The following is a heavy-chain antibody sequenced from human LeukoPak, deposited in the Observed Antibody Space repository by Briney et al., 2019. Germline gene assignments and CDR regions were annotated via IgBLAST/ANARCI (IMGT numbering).Heavy chain of an antibody. V-gene: IGHV4-59*01. J-gene: IGHJ4*02. CDR1: GASINNYYY. CDR2: ISYSGST. CDR3: ARAGYGDYIR. D-gene: IGHD4-17*01. Sequence: PSETLSLTCSVSGASINNYYYWSWIRRPPGKGLEWIGYISYSGSTKYNPSFKSRVTISGDTSRNQFSLNLNSLTTADTAIYYCARAGYGDYIRWGQGTLVTVSS.